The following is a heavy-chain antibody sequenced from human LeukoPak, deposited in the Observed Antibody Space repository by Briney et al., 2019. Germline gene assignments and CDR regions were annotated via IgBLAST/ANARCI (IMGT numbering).Heavy chain of an antibody. CDR3: ARWGQTSGYYYVDN. Sequence: GGSLRLSCGASGFTLSSNWMTWVRQAPGRGLEWVASINQDGSVKYYVDSVKGRFTISRDNARNSLSLQMNSLGVEDTAVYFCARWGQTSGYYYVDNWGQGNLVTVSS. V-gene: IGHV3-7*01. CDR1: GFTLSSNW. J-gene: IGHJ4*02. CDR2: INQDGSVK. D-gene: IGHD5-12*01.